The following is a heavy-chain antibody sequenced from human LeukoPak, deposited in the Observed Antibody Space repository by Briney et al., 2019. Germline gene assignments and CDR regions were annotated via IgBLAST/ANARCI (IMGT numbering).Heavy chain of an antibody. D-gene: IGHD3-22*01. Sequence: ASVKVSCKASGFTFTSYDINWVRQAPGQGLEWMGIINPSGGSTSYAQKFQGRVTMTRDTSTSTVYMELSSLRSEDTAVYYCAREPDYDSSGTIVPPAFDIWGQGTMVTVSS. CDR3: AREPDYDSSGTIVPPAFDI. V-gene: IGHV1-46*01. CDR2: INPSGGST. CDR1: GFTFTSYD. J-gene: IGHJ3*02.